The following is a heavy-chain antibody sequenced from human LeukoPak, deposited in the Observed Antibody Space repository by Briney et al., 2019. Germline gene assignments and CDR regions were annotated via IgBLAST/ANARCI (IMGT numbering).Heavy chain of an antibody. D-gene: IGHD3-22*01. CDR2: IYQSGST. CDR1: GGSVSTIGYS. CDR3: ARDSYYDNSGEGAFDI. V-gene: IGHV4-30-2*01. Sequence: PSETLSLTCGVSGGSVSTIGYSWSWIRQPPGKGLEWIGYIYQSGSTSYNPSLQSRVTISIDKSKNQFSLKLSSVTAADTAVYYCARDSYYDNSGEGAFDIWGQGTLVTVSS. J-gene: IGHJ3*02.